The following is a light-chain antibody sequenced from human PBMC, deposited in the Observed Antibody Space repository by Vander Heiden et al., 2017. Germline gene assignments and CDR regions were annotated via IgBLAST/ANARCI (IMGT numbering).Light chain of an antibody. V-gene: IGKV1-39*01. CDR2: AAS. J-gene: IGKJ1*01. CDR3: KQSCSTPPWT. Sequence: DIQMTQSPSSLSASVGDRVTITCRASQSISSYLKWYQQKPGKAPKLLNYAASSLQSGVPSRFSGSGSGTDFTHTISSLQTEDWATYYCKQSCSTPPWTCGQGTKVEIK. CDR1: QSISSY.